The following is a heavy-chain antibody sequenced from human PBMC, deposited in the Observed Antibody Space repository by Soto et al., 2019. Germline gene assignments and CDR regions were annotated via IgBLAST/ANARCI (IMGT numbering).Heavy chain of an antibody. V-gene: IGHV1-69*06. CDR3: ARSTGVFDF. CDR1: GGTFSSFA. Sequence: QVQLVQSGAEVKKPGSSVKVSCKASGGTFSSFAISWVRQAPGQGLEWMGGLVPVFGPANYALKFQDRVNIAAVKATSTSYMELSNMRSEETAVYYCARSTGVFDFWGLGTLVSVSS. CDR2: LVPVFGPA. D-gene: IGHD2-2*01. J-gene: IGHJ4*02.